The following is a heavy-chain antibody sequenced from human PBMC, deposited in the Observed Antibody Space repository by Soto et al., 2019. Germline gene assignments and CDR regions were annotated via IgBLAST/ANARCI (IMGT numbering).Heavy chain of an antibody. CDR1: GYTFTRYY. CDR3: ARDVHYYGAGSDYPYYFDY. Sequence: ASVKVSCKASGYTFTRYYMHWVRQAPGQGLEWMGIINPSGGSTSYAQKFQGRVTMTRDTSTSTVYMELSSLRSEDTAVYYCARDVHYYGAGSDYPYYFDYWGQGTLVTVSS. V-gene: IGHV1-46*03. CDR2: INPSGGST. J-gene: IGHJ4*02. D-gene: IGHD3-10*01.